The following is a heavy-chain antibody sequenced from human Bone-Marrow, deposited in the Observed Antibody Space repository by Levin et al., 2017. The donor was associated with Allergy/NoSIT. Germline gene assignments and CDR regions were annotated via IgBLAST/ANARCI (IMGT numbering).Heavy chain of an antibody. CDR3: AKGWDTVVALGPLDL. CDR1: GFTFKDYG. Sequence: GGSLRLSCEASGFTFKDYGIHWVRQAPGKGLEWVAVISYDGSEEYYADSVKGRFTISRDNPKNTVHLQMDSLRTEDTAVYFCAKGWDTVVALGPLDLWGQGTLVTVSS. V-gene: IGHV3-30*18. CDR2: ISYDGSEE. J-gene: IGHJ4*02. D-gene: IGHD2-2*01.